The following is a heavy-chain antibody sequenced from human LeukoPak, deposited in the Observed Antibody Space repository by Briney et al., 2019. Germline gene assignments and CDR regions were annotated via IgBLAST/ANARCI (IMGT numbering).Heavy chain of an antibody. CDR1: GYTFTSYY. Sequence: PRASVKVSCKASGYTFTSYYMHWVRQAPGQGLEWMGIINPSGGSTSYAQKFQGRVTMTRDMSTSTVYMELSSLRSEDTAVYYCARDFHHYDILTGYYRFDYWGQGTLVTVSS. J-gene: IGHJ4*02. V-gene: IGHV1-46*01. D-gene: IGHD3-9*01. CDR3: ARDFHHYDILTGYYRFDY. CDR2: INPSGGST.